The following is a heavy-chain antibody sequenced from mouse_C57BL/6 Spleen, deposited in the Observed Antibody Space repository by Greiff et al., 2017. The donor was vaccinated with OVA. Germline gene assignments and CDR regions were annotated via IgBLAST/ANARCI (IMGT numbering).Heavy chain of an antibody. V-gene: IGHV1-64*01. CDR2: IHPNSGST. J-gene: IGHJ4*01. Sequence: QVQLQQPGAELVKPGASVKLSCKASGYTFTSYWMHWVKQRPGQGLEWIGMIHPNSGSTNYNEKFKSKATLTVDKSSSTAYMQLSSLTSEDSAVYYCAREEDWPSDAMDYWGQGTSVTVSS. CDR1: GYTFTSYW. CDR3: AREEDWPSDAMDY.